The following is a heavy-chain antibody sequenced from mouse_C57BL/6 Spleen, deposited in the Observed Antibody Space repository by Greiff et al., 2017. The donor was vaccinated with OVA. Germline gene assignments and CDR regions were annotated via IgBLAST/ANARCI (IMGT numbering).Heavy chain of an antibody. V-gene: IGHV5-4*01. Sequence: EVKLVESGGGLVKPGGSLKLSCAASGFTFSSYAMSWVRQTPEKRLEWVATISSGGSYTYYPDNVKGRFTISRDNAKNNLYLQMSHLKYEDTAMYYCAREGGYYGNYGYAMDYWGQGTSVTVSS. D-gene: IGHD2-1*01. CDR2: ISSGGSYT. J-gene: IGHJ4*01. CDR1: GFTFSSYA. CDR3: AREGGYYGNYGYAMDY.